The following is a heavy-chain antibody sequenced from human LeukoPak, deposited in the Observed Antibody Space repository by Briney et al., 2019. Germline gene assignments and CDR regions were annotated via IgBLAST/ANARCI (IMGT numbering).Heavy chain of an antibody. CDR1: GFTVSSNY. V-gene: IGHV3-53*01. J-gene: IGHJ6*02. D-gene: IGHD4-17*01. CDR2: IYSGGST. Sequence: PGGSLRLSCAASGFTVSSNYMSWVRQAPGKGLEWVSVIYSGGSTYYADSVKGRFTVSRDNSKNTLYLQMNSLRAEDTAVYYCARLRFPYGMDVCGQGTTVTVSS. CDR3: ARLRFPYGMDV.